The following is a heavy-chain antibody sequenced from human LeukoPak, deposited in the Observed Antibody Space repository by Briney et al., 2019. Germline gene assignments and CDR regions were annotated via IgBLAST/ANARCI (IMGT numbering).Heavy chain of an antibody. Sequence: SVKVSCTASGGTFSSYAISWVRQAPGQGLEWMGRMIAIHGIANYAQKFQGRVTITADQSTSTAYMDLSSLRSEDKAVHCCASSGPYYYDSSGYWNTFDYWGQGTLVTVSS. CDR2: MIAIHGIA. J-gene: IGHJ4*02. CDR3: ASSGPYYYDSSGYWNTFDY. D-gene: IGHD3-22*01. V-gene: IGHV1-69*04. CDR1: GGTFSSYA.